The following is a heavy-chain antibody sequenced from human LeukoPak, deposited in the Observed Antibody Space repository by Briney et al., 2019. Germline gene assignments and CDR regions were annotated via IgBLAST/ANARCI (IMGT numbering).Heavy chain of an antibody. CDR2: ISGSGGST. J-gene: IGHJ3*02. Sequence: PGGSLRLSCTASGFTFSSYAMSWVRQAPGKGLEWVSAISGSGGSTYYADSVKGRFTISRDNSKNTLYLQMNSLRAEDTAVYYCANVLRYGGPENAFDIWGQGTMVTVSS. CDR3: ANVLRYGGPENAFDI. V-gene: IGHV3-23*01. CDR1: GFTFSSYA. D-gene: IGHD3-9*01.